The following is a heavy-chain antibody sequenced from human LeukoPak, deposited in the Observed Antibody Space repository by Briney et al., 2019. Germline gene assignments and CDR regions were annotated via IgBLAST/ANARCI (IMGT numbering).Heavy chain of an antibody. Sequence: GGSLRLSCAASGLTFSSLAMRWVRQAPGKGLEWVSAISASGGTTYYADSVKGRFTISRDNSKNTLYLQMSGLRAEDTAVYYCAKQPQGYCCSTSCPNWIHPWGQGTLVTVSS. CDR3: AKQPQGYCCSTSCPNWIHP. CDR1: GLTFSSLA. D-gene: IGHD2-2*01. J-gene: IGHJ5*02. V-gene: IGHV3-23*01. CDR2: ISASGGTT.